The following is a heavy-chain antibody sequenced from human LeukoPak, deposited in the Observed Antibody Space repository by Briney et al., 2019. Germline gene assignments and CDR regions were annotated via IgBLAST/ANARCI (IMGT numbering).Heavy chain of an antibody. Sequence: GGSLRLSCAASGFTVSSNYMSWVRQAPGKGLEWVSVIYSGGSTYYADSVKGRFTISRDNSKSTLYLQMNSLRAEDTAVYYCARDRTRTYYYDSSGLNGMDVWGQGTTVTVSS. CDR2: IYSGGST. V-gene: IGHV3-53*01. CDR1: GFTVSSNY. D-gene: IGHD3-22*01. CDR3: ARDRTRTYYYDSSGLNGMDV. J-gene: IGHJ6*02.